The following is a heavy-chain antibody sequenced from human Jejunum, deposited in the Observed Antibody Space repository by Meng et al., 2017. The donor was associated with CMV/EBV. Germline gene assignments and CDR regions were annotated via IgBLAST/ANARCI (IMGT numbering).Heavy chain of an antibody. CDR3: ARGNDFRYGMDV. CDR1: GFTFSTDM. J-gene: IGHJ6*02. CDR2: ISNSGNYI. V-gene: IGHV3-21*06. Sequence: ASGFTFSTDMMNWVRQAPGKGLGWVSSISNSGNYIYYADSVKGRFTISRDNAKNLVYLQMNSLRGEDTAVYYCARGNDFRYGMDVWGQGTTVTVSS. D-gene: IGHD3-3*01.